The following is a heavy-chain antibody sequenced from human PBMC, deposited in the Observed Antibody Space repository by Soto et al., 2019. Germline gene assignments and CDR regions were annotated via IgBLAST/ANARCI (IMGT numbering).Heavy chain of an antibody. CDR3: AKDQVSSWYEIAY. CDR1: GFTFSNYA. D-gene: IGHD6-13*01. CDR2: ISGSGGST. J-gene: IGHJ4*02. V-gene: IGHV3-23*01. Sequence: EVQLLESGGGLVQPGGSLRLSCAASGFTFSNYAVTWVRQAPGKGLEWVSTISGSGGSTYYADSVKGRFTISSDNSRNTLYLQMTSLRAEDTAVYYCAKDQVSSWYEIAYWGQGTLVTVSS.